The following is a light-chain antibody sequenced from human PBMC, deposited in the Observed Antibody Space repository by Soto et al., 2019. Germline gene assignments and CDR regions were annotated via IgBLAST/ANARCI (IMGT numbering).Light chain of an antibody. V-gene: IGLV2-14*03. CDR2: DVS. CDR1: SSDIGNYNY. J-gene: IGLJ1*01. Sequence: QSVLTQPDSVSAAPGQSFAISFTAASSDIGNYNYVSCCQQRPGKVPKLIIHDVSDRPSGVSARFSGSKSGNTASLTISGLRAEYEADYYCSSYTSTSTYVFGTGTTVPVL. CDR3: SSYTSTSTYV.